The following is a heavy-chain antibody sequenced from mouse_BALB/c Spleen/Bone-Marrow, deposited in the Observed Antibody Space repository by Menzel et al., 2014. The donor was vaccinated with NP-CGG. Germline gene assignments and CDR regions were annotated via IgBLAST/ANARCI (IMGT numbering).Heavy chain of an antibody. V-gene: IGHV1-14*01. CDR1: GYTFTSYV. Sequence: EVQLQQSGPELVKPGASLKMSCKASGYTFTSYVIHWVKQKPGQGLEWIGNINPYNDGTQYNEKFKGKATLTSDKSSSTAFMELSSLTSEDSAVYYCARSLYGYDWYFDVWGAGTTVTVSS. CDR2: INPYNDGT. D-gene: IGHD2-2*01. J-gene: IGHJ1*01. CDR3: ARSLYGYDWYFDV.